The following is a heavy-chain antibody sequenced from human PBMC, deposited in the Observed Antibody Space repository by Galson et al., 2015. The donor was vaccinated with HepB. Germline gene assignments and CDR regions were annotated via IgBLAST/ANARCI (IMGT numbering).Heavy chain of an antibody. D-gene: IGHD1-26*01. Sequence: SLRLSCAASGFTFSSYAMSWVRQAPGKGLEWVSAISGSGGSTYYADSVKGRFTISRDNSKNTLYLQMNSLRAEDTAVYYCAKHRTRAEGTRSYHDYWGQGTLVTVSS. J-gene: IGHJ4*02. CDR2: ISGSGGST. CDR3: AKHRTRAEGTRSYHDY. CDR1: GFTFSSYA. V-gene: IGHV3-23*01.